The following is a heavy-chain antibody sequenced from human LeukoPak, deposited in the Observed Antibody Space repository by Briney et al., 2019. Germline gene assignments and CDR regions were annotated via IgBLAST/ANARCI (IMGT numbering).Heavy chain of an antibody. J-gene: IGHJ6*02. CDR2: IKGVGSGT. CDR3: ASDSHYGLDV. CDR1: GFTFNVRW. Sequence: PGGSLRLSCAASGFTFNVRWMHWVRQAPGKELVWVSRIKGVGSGTTYADSAKGRFTISRDNAKNTLYLQMNSLRAEDTAVYYCASDSHYGLDVWGQGTTVTVSS. V-gene: IGHV3-74*01.